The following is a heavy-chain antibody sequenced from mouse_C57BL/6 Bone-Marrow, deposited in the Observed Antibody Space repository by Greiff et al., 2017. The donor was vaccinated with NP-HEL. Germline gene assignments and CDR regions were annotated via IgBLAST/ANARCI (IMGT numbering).Heavy chain of an antibody. Sequence: QVQLQQSGAELARPGASVKLSCKASGYTFTSYGISWVKQRTGQGLEWIGEIYPRSGNTYYNEKFNGKATLTADKSSSTAYMELRSLTSEDSAVYFCARWGAYYTFAYWGQGTLVTVSA. CDR2: IYPRSGNT. D-gene: IGHD2-12*01. CDR3: ARWGAYYTFAY. CDR1: GYTFTSYG. J-gene: IGHJ3*01. V-gene: IGHV1-81*01.